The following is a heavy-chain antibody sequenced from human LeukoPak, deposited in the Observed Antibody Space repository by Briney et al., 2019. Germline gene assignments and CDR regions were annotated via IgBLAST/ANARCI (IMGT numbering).Heavy chain of an antibody. V-gene: IGHV3-48*02. CDR3: ARARRYRSSWYHDY. D-gene: IGHD6-13*01. CDR1: GFSFSTYT. J-gene: IGHJ4*02. CDR2: ISSSSTI. Sequence: GGSLRLSCAASGFSFSTYTMNWVRQAPGKGLDWVSYISSSSTIYYADSVKGRFAISRDNANNSLYLQMNSLRDEDTAVYYCARARRYRSSWYHDYWGQGSLVTVSS.